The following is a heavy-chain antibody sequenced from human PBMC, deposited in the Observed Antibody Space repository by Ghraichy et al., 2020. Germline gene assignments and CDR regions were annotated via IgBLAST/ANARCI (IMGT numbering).Heavy chain of an antibody. D-gene: IGHD6-13*01. CDR1: GGSISSYY. V-gene: IGHV4-59*08. CDR3: ARLIRSWNYYYYYGMDV. J-gene: IGHJ6*02. CDR2: IYYSGST. Sequence: SETLSLTCTVSGGSISSYYWSWIRQPPGKGLEWIGYIYYSGSTNYNPSLKSRVTISVDTSKNQFSLKLSSVTAADTAVYYCARLIRSWNYYYYYGMDVWGQGTTVTVSS.